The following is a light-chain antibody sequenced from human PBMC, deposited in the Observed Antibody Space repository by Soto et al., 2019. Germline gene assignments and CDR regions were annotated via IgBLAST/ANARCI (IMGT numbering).Light chain of an antibody. Sequence: EIVLTQSPATLSLSPGERATLSCRASQSVSSYLAWYQQKPGQAPRLLIYDASNRATGIPARLSGSGSGTDSTLTISSLEPEDFAVNYCQQRSNWPPMYTFGQGTKQQIK. J-gene: IGKJ2*01. CDR3: QQRSNWPPMYT. CDR1: QSVSSY. V-gene: IGKV3-11*01. CDR2: DAS.